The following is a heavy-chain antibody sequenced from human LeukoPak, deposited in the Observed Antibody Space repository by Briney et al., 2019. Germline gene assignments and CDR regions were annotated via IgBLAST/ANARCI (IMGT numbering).Heavy chain of an antibody. CDR2: IKQDGSVK. CDR1: GLTFSSYW. V-gene: IGHV3-7*01. Sequence: GGSLRLSCVASGLTFSSYWMSWFRQAPGKGLEWVANIKQDGSVKQYVDSVKGRFSISRDNARNSLYLQMNSLRAEDTAVYYCAGGGASDMWGQGTMVTVSS. CDR3: AGGGASDM. J-gene: IGHJ3*02.